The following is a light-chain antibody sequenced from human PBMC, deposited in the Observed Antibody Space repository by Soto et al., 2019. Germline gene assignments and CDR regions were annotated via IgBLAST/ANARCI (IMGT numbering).Light chain of an antibody. V-gene: IGKV1-27*01. Sequence: DIQMTQSPSSLSASAGDRVTITCRASQDISNYLAWYQQKPGKVPKLLIYAASTTLQSGVPSRFSGSGSGTDFTLTISSLHPEDGATYCCQKYNSSPWIVGQATRVEIK. CDR3: QKYNSSPWI. CDR2: AAS. CDR1: QDISNY. J-gene: IGKJ1*01.